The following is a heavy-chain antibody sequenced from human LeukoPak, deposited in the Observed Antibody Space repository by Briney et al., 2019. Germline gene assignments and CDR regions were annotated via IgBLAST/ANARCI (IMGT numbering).Heavy chain of an antibody. CDR1: GFTFSNYN. Sequence: GGSLRLSCAASGFTFSNYNMDWVRQAPGMGLEWVSSISSTSTYIYYADSVKGRFTISRDNAKNSLYLQMNSLRADDTAVYYCARVFSDYVRYFDWGQGTLVTVSS. D-gene: IGHD3-9*01. CDR2: ISSTSTYI. CDR3: ARVFSDYVRYFD. J-gene: IGHJ4*02. V-gene: IGHV3-21*01.